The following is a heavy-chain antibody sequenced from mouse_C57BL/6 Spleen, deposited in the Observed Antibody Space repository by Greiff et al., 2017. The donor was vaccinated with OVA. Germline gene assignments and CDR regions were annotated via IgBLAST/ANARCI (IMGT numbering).Heavy chain of an antibody. D-gene: IGHD1-1*01. CDR1: GFTFSDYG. Sequence: EVKLVESGGVLVKPGGSLKLSCAASGFTFSDYGMHWVRQAPEKGLEWVAYISSGSSTIYYADTVKGRFTISRDNAKNTLFLQMTSLRSEDTAMYYCARRNYYGSLDYWGQGTTLTVSS. CDR2: ISSGSSTI. V-gene: IGHV5-17*01. J-gene: IGHJ2*01. CDR3: ARRNYYGSLDY.